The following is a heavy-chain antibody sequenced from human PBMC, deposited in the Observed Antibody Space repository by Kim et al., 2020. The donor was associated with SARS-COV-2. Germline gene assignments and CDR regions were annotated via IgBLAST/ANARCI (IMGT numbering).Heavy chain of an antibody. J-gene: IGHJ4*02. D-gene: IGHD4-17*01. Sequence: GGSLRLSCATSGFIFSDYVMTWFRQAPGKGLEWVSSFRGFGSLPHYADSVRGRFSISRDNSKNTVYLQMNNLRADDTAVYFCAKAVDGDYVMPDSWGQGVLVTVSS. CDR2: FRGFGSLP. V-gene: IGHV3-23*01. CDR1: GFIFSDYV. CDR3: AKAVDGDYVMPDS.